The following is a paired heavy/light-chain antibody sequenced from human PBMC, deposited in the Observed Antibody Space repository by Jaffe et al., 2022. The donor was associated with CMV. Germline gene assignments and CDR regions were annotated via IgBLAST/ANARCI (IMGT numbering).Light chain of an antibody. J-gene: IGLJ3*02. CDR2: ENT. V-gene: IGLV1-40*01. CDR1: SSNIGAHYD. CDR3: QSYDNSLSAWV. Sequence: QSVLTQPPSVSGAPGQRVTISCTGSSSNIGAHYDVHWYQQLPKTAPKLLIYENTNRPSGVPDRFSASRSGTSASLAITGLQAEDEADYYCQSYDNSLSAWVFGGGTKLTVL.
Heavy chain of an antibody. V-gene: IGHV3-23*01. J-gene: IGHJ4*02. Sequence: EVQLLESGGGLVQPGGSLRLSCAASGFTFSSHAMSWVRQAPGKGLEWVSTLSASGATTDYADSVKGRFAISRDNSKNTLYLRMSDLSAEDTAVYYCAKDRYSSGLGDCFDYWGLGTLVTVSS. CDR2: LSASGATT. D-gene: IGHD3-22*01. CDR3: AKDRYSSGLGDCFDY. CDR1: GFTFSSHA.